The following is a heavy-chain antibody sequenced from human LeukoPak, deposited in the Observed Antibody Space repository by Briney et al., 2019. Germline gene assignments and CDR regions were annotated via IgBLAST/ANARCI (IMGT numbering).Heavy chain of an antibody. Sequence: SQTLSLTCAISGDSVSINSAAWNWISQSPSRGLEWLGSTYYRSKWYNDYAVSVRSRITINPDTSKNHFSLKLNSVTPEDTAVYYCAREARQQLVYYYFDSWGQGTLVTVSS. CDR2: TYYRSKWYN. V-gene: IGHV6-1*01. D-gene: IGHD6-13*01. J-gene: IGHJ4*02. CDR3: AREARQQLVYYYFDS. CDR1: GDSVSINSAA.